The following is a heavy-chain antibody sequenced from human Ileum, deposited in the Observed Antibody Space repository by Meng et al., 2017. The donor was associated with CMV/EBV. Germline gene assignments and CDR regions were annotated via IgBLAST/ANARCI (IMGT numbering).Heavy chain of an antibody. D-gene: IGHD3-10*01. CDR3: ARGLASGWPDY. Sequence: VQLRRLGAGLLRPSWTLSLTCAVFGGSFTGYYWSWVRQSPGKGMEWIGEITHSGRTSYNLSLKSRVTISVDMSKYQFSLKLTSVTAADTAIYYCARGLASGWPDYWGQGTLVTVS. V-gene: IGHV4-34*01. CDR1: GGSFTGYY. J-gene: IGHJ4*02. CDR2: ITHSGRT.